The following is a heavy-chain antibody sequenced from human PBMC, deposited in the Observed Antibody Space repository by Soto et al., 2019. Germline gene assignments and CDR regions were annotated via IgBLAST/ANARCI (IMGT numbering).Heavy chain of an antibody. CDR3: ARSFTVLRGVIRYNYGMDV. CDR1: GFTFGSYS. J-gene: IGHJ6*02. Sequence: PGGSLRLSCAASGFTFGSYSMNWVRQAPGKGLEWVSYISTSGTPIYYADSVKGRFTISRDNSKNSVFLQMDSLRDEDTAVYYCARSFTVLRGVIRYNYGMDVWGQGTSVTVSS. D-gene: IGHD3-10*01. V-gene: IGHV3-48*02. CDR2: ISTSGTPI.